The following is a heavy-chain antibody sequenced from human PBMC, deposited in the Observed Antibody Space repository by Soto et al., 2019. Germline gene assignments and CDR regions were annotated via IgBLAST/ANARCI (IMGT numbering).Heavy chain of an antibody. V-gene: IGHV1-69*12. D-gene: IGHD1-1*01. CDR2: IMPVFPTP. Sequence: QVQLVQSGAEVKKPGSSVKVSCKASGGTFSTSAISWVRQAPGQGLEWVGGIMPVFPTPDYAQNFQGRVTITADESTTTAYLERTSLGADDTAVYYCAREKDRLQLGGNYYYILDVWGQGTAITVSS. CDR1: GGTFSTSA. J-gene: IGHJ6*02. CDR3: AREKDRLQLGGNYYYILDV.